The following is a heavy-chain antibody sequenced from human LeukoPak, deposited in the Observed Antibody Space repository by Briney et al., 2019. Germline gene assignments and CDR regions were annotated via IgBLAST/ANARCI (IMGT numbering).Heavy chain of an antibody. V-gene: IGHV4-59*01. CDR2: IYNSGTT. CDR1: GGSISGSY. D-gene: IGHD4-23*01. Sequence: PSETLSLTCTVSGGSISGSYWNWIRQPPGKGLEWIGNIYNSGTTDYNPSLESRLTISLDTSKNHFSLQLSSVTAADTAVYYCARSDYGGNSAAFGVWGQGTMVTVSS. CDR3: ARSDYGGNSAAFGV. J-gene: IGHJ3*01.